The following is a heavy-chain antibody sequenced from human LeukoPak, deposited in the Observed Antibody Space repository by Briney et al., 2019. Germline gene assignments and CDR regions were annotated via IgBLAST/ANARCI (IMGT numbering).Heavy chain of an antibody. Sequence: PGGSLRLSCAASGFTFSKYGMHWVRQTPGKGLEWVAAIWNDGSDENYADSVKGRFTISSDNSKSTLYPQMNSLRAEDSAVYYCAFEIGRSQGAFDIWGQGTMITVSS. J-gene: IGHJ3*02. D-gene: IGHD1-26*01. CDR1: GFTFSKYG. V-gene: IGHV3-33*01. CDR2: IWNDGSDE. CDR3: AFEIGRSQGAFDI.